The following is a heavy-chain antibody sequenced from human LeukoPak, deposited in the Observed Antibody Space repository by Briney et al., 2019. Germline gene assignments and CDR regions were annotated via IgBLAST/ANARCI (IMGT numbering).Heavy chain of an antibody. CDR3: ARDPTTVVTLPYYFDF. D-gene: IGHD4-23*01. CDR1: GGSFSGYH. CDR2: INDRGRT. J-gene: IGHJ4*02. Sequence: SETLSLTCAVHGGSFSGYHRNWIRQSPGEGLEWIGEINDRGRTNYNPSLKGRVTISVDTSKKRFSLKLTSVTAADTAVYYCARDPTTVVTLPYYFDFWGQGTLVTVSS. V-gene: IGHV4-34*01.